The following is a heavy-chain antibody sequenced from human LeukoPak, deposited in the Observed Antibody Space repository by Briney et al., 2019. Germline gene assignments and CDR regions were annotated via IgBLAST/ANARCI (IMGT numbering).Heavy chain of an antibody. CDR2: IRSKAYGGTT. J-gene: IGHJ4*02. CDR3: TREATYYYGSGSQTQFDY. CDR1: GFTFGDYA. Sequence: PGGSLRLSCTASGFTFGDYAMSWVRQAPGKGLEWVGFIRSKAYGGTTEYAASVKGRFTISRDDSKSIAYLQMNSLKTEDTAVYHCTREATYYYGSGSQTQFDYWGQGTLVTVSS. D-gene: IGHD3-10*01. V-gene: IGHV3-49*04.